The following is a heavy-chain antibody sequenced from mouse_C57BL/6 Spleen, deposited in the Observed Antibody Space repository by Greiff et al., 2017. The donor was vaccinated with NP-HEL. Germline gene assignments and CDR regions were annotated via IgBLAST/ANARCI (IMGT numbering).Heavy chain of an antibody. CDR3: AGHYYSNYDYYAMDY. CDR2: IDPANGNT. D-gene: IGHD2-5*01. Sequence: VQLQQSVAELVRPGASVKLSCTASGFNIKNTYMHWVKQRPEQGLEWIGRIDPANGNTKYAPKFQGKATITADTSSNTAYLQLSSLTAEDTAIYYCAGHYYSNYDYYAMDYWGQGTSVTVSS. V-gene: IGHV14-3*01. J-gene: IGHJ4*01. CDR1: GFNIKNTY.